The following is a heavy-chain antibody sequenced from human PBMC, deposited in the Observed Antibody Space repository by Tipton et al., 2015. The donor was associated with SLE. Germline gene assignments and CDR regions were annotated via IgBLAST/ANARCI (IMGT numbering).Heavy chain of an antibody. Sequence: QVQLVQSGAEVKKPGASVKVSCKASGYTFTSYYMHWVRQAPGQGLEWMGIINPSGGSTSYAQKFQGRVTMTRDTSTSTVYMELSSLRSEDTAVYYCARAGSIVVVPAAILGAFDIWGQGTMVTVSS. CDR2: INPSGGST. CDR3: ARAGSIVVVPAAILGAFDI. V-gene: IGHV1-46*01. J-gene: IGHJ3*02. CDR1: GYTFTSYY. D-gene: IGHD2-2*01.